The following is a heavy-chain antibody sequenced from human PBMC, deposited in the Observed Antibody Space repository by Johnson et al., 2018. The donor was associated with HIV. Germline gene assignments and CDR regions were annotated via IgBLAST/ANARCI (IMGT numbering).Heavy chain of an antibody. CDR3: AKKGNVGSWDLDAFDI. D-gene: IGHD1-26*01. Sequence: VQLVESGGGVVQPGRSLRLSCVASGFRFSSYAVHWVRQAPGKGLEWVAVISYDGSNKHYADSVKGRFTISRDNSKNTLYLQMNSLRAEDTAIYYCAKKGNVGSWDLDAFDIWGQGTMVTVSS. CDR1: GFRFSSYA. CDR2: ISYDGSNK. J-gene: IGHJ3*02. V-gene: IGHV3-30*18.